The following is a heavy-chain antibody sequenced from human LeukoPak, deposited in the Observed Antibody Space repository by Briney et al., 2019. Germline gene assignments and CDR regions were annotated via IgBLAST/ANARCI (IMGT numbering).Heavy chain of an antibody. CDR1: GFSVSGYW. D-gene: IGHD6-13*01. CDR3: AREWQGGIAAAGTRIEGDY. V-gene: IGHV3-7*01. J-gene: IGHJ4*02. CDR2: IKQDGSEK. Sequence: GGSLRLSCAVSGFSVSGYWMTWVRQAPGKGLEWVANIKQDGSEKNYVDSVEGRFTISRDNAENSLFLQMNSLRVEDTAVYYCAREWQGGIAAAGTRIEGDYWGQGTMVAVSS.